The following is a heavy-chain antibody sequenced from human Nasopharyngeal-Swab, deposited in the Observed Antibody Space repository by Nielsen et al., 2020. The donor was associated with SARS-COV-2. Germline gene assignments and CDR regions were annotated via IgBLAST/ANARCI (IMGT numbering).Heavy chain of an antibody. CDR2: IWYDGSNK. J-gene: IGHJ4*02. CDR3: ARPSSGSYQSYFDY. CDR1: GFTFSTYA. Sequence: GGSLRLSCAASGFTFSTYAMHWVRQAPGKGLEWVTFIWYDGSNKEYADAVKGRFTISRDNSKNTVFLQMNSLRVEDTAVYYCARPSSGSYQSYFDYWGQGTLVTVSS. D-gene: IGHD1-26*01. V-gene: IGHV3-33*01.